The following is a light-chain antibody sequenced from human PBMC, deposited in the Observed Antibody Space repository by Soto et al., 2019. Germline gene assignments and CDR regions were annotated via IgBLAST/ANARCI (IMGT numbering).Light chain of an antibody. CDR3: QQSYSTPYT. Sequence: DIPMTNSPSSLSASVGDRVTIPCRASQTISRYLKWYPKKPGKAPKLLIYATSNFQSRVPSRFSSGGSGTDFTLIINSLQPEDVETYYCQQSYSTPYTFGPGTKLEIK. V-gene: IGKV1-39*01. CDR1: QTISRY. J-gene: IGKJ2*01. CDR2: ATS.